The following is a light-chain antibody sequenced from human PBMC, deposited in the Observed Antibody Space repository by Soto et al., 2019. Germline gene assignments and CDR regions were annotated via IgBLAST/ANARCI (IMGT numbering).Light chain of an antibody. J-gene: IGKJ1*01. Sequence: IVLTQSPGTLSLSPGERATLSCPASQSVSSSYLAWYQQKPGQAPRLLIYGASSRATGIPDRFSGSGSGTDFTLTSSRLEPEDFAVYYCQQYDSSPKTFGQGTKVDIK. V-gene: IGKV3-20*01. CDR1: QSVSSSY. CDR3: QQYDSSPKT. CDR2: GAS.